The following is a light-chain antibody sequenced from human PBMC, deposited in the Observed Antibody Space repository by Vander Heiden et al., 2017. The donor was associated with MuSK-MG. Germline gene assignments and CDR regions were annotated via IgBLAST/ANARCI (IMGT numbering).Light chain of an antibody. V-gene: IGLV2-14*03. J-gene: IGLJ2*01. CDR3: SSYGPRSTLV. CDR1: YSDIGRYDY. CDR2: DVS. Sequence: QSALTQPASLSGSPGQSITISCIGTYSDIGRYDYVSWFQQHPGKVPKLLIFDVSNRPSGVSNRFSGSKSGDTASLTISGLQAEDEADYYCSSYGPRSTLVFGGGTRLTVL.